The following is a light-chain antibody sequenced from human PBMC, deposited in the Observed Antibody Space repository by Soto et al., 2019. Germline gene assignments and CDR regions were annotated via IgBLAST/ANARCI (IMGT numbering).Light chain of an antibody. CDR2: AAS. CDR3: QYHGSSPIT. Sequence: EIVMTQSPATPSVSPGERATLSCRASQSVSSNLAWYQHKPGQAPRLLIYAASSRATGSPDRFSGSGSGTDFTLTISRLEPEDFALFYCQYHGSSPITFGQGTRLEIK. CDR1: QSVSSN. J-gene: IGKJ5*01. V-gene: IGKV3-20*01.